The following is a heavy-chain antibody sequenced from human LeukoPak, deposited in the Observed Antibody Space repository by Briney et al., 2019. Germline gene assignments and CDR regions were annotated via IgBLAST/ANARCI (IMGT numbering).Heavy chain of an antibody. J-gene: IGHJ3*02. CDR3: ARDSPYYYDSLSATPGAFDI. V-gene: IGHV3-48*01. D-gene: IGHD3-22*01. Sequence: PGGSLRLSCAASGFTFSSYSMNWVRQAPGKGLEWVSYISSSSSTIYYADSVKGRFTISRDNAKNSLYLQMNSLRAEDTAVYYCARDSPYYYDSLSATPGAFDIWGQGTMVTVSS. CDR1: GFTFSSYS. CDR2: ISSSSSTI.